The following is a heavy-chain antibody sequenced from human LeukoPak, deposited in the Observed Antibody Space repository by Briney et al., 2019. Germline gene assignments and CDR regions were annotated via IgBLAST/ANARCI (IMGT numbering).Heavy chain of an antibody. D-gene: IGHD3-22*01. J-gene: IGHJ3*02. CDR3: AKDEKYYSDSSGSQIDDAFDI. CDR2: ISGSGGST. CDR1: GFTFSGYA. Sequence: PGGSLRLSCAASGFTFSGYAMSWVRQAPGKGLEWVSAISGSGGSTYYADSVKGRFTISRDNSKNTLYLQMNSLRAEDTAVYYCAKDEKYYSDSSGSQIDDAFDIWGQGTMVTVSS. V-gene: IGHV3-23*01.